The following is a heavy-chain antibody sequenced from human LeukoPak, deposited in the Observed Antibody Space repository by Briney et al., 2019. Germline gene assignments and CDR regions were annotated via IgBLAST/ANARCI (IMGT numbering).Heavy chain of an antibody. J-gene: IGHJ4*02. D-gene: IGHD5-18*01. CDR2: IRYDGSNK. CDR3: AVGDTAMVVSGY. V-gene: IGHV3-30*02. Sequence: PGGSLRLSCAASGFTFSSYGMHWVRQAPGKGREWVAFIRYDGSNKYYADSVKGRFTISRDNSKNTLYLQMNSLRAEDTAVYYCAVGDTAMVVSGYWGQGTLVTVSS. CDR1: GFTFSSYG.